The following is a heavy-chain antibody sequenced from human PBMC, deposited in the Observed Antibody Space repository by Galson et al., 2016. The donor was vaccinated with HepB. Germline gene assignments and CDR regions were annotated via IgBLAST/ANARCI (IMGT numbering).Heavy chain of an antibody. CDR3: AREGIGDYFD. V-gene: IGHV3-7*01. J-gene: IGHJ4*02. CDR1: GLRFSDLW. D-gene: IGHD2-21*01. CDR2: IKGDGSLK. Sequence: AVSGLRFSDLWMDWVRQAPGKGLEWVANIKGDGSLKFYVDSVRGRFTISRDNAKNSVYLQMNSLTVEDTGVYYCAREGIGDYFDWGQGTLVTVSS.